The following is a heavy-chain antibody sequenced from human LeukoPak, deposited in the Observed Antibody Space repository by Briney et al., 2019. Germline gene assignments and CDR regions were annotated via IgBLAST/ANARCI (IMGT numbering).Heavy chain of an antibody. CDR3: TRVPVNCRGDYCYPNWFDS. Sequence: SSETLSLTCTVSGDSISSYYWSWIRQPPGRGLEWIGYIHSGGGTRYNSSLKSRVTISVDTAKNQFSLRLSTVTAADTAVYYCTRVPVNCRGDYCYPNWFDSWGQGTLVTVSS. D-gene: IGHD2-15*01. CDR1: GDSISSYY. CDR2: IHSGGGT. J-gene: IGHJ5*01. V-gene: IGHV4-59*01.